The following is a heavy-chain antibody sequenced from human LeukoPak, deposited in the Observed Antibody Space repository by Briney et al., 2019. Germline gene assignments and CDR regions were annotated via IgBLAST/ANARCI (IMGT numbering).Heavy chain of an antibody. CDR1: GGTFSSYA. V-gene: IGHV1-69*13. D-gene: IGHD3-22*01. J-gene: IGHJ4*02. CDR3: ARGWDYDSGGRPTAYVY. Sequence: GASVKVSCKASGGTFSSYAISWVRQAPGQGLEWMGGIIPIFGTANYAQKFQGKVTITADESTSTAYMELRSLRSEDTAVYYCARGWDYDSGGRPTAYVYWGQGTLATVSS. CDR2: IIPIFGTA.